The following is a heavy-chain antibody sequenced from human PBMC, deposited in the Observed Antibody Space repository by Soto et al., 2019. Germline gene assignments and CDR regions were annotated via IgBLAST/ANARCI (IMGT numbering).Heavy chain of an antibody. CDR2: AYYRSKWYI. V-gene: IGHV6-1*01. J-gene: IGHJ4*02. Sequence: QVQLQQSGPGLVKPSQTLSVTCAISGDSVSSNSAAWNWIRQSPSRGLEWLGRAYYRSKWYIDYAESVKSRIIINPDTFKNQLSLQLNSVTPEDTAVYYCVRDSHNTSGIVGHIDFWGKGTLVTVSS. CDR1: GDSVSSNSAA. CDR3: VRDSHNTSGIVGHIDF. D-gene: IGHD1-26*01.